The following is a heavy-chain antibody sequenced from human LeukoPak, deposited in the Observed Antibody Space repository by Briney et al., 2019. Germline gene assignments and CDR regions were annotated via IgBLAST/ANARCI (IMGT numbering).Heavy chain of an antibody. V-gene: IGHV3-48*04. J-gene: IGHJ6*03. CDR1: GFTFSSYS. CDR2: ISSSSSTI. CDR3: ATSLSGLGTYHYMNV. D-gene: IGHD5-12*01. Sequence: PGGSLRLSCAASGFTFSSYSMNWVRQAPGKGLEWVSYISSSSSTIYYADSVKGRFTLSRDNARNSLYLQMNSLRADDTGVYYCATSLSGLGTYHYMNVWGKGTTVTISS.